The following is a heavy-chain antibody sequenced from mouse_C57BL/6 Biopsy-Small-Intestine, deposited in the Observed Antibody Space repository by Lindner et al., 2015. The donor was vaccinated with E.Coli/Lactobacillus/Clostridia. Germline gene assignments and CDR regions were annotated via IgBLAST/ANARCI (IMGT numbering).Heavy chain of an antibody. CDR3: ARDAPEDSEMITDS. J-gene: IGHJ4*01. Sequence: PGERPEWLGWINPNNGGTNYAQKFQGRVTMTGDTSISTVYMELSRLTSADTAVYYCARDAPEDSEMITDSWGQGTLVTVSS. D-gene: IGHD2-4*01. CDR2: INPNNGGT. V-gene: IGHV1-18*01.